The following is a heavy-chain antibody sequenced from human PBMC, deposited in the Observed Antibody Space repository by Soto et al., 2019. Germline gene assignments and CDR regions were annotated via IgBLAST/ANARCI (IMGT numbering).Heavy chain of an antibody. Sequence: QVQLVQSGAEMKKPGASVKVSCKASGYTFTNYGISWVRQAPGQGLEWMGWISAYNGDTNYAQTLQGRVTMTTDTATSTAYMELRSLRSDDTAMYYCARDREGATTMRAFDIWGQGTMVTVSS. D-gene: IGHD1-26*01. V-gene: IGHV1-18*01. CDR2: ISAYNGDT. CDR3: ARDREGATTMRAFDI. J-gene: IGHJ3*02. CDR1: GYTFTNYG.